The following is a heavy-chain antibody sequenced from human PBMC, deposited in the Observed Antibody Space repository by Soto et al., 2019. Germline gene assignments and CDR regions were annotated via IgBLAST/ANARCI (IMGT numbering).Heavy chain of an antibody. CDR1: GGTFSSYA. CDR2: IIPIFGTA. Sequence: SVKVSCKASGGTFSSYAISWVRQAPGQGLEWMGGIIPIFGTANYAQKFQGRVTITADESTSTAYMELSSLRSEDTAVYYCARGDPAGTYCSSTSCYFRFDYWGQGTLVTVPQ. J-gene: IGHJ4*02. D-gene: IGHD2-2*01. CDR3: ARGDPAGTYCSSTSCYFRFDY. V-gene: IGHV1-69*13.